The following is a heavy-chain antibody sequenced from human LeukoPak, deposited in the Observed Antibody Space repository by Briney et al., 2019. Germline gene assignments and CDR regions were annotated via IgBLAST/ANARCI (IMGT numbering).Heavy chain of an antibody. Sequence: SVKVSCKASGGTFSSCAISWVRQAPGQGVEWMGGIIPIFGTANYAQKFQGRVTITADESTSTAYMELSSLRSEDTAVYYCASYRPLNSANPIVGATQFFDYWGQGTLVTVSS. CDR3: ASYRPLNSANPIVGATQFFDY. D-gene: IGHD1-26*01. CDR1: GGTFSSCA. CDR2: IIPIFGTA. J-gene: IGHJ4*02. V-gene: IGHV1-69*13.